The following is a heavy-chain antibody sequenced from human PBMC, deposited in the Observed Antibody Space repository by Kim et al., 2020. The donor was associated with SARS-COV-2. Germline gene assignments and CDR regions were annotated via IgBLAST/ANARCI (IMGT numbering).Heavy chain of an antibody. D-gene: IGHD3-9*01. V-gene: IGHV4-39*01. J-gene: IGHJ6*02. CDR3: APILTGYYHYYYYGMDV. CDR1: GGSISSSSYY. CDR2: IYYSGST. Sequence: SETLSLTCTVSGGSISSSSYYWGWIRQPPGKGLEWIGSIYYSGSTYYNPSLKSRVTISVDTSKNQFSLKLSSVTAADTAVYYCAPILTGYYHYYYYGMDVWGQGTTVTVSS.